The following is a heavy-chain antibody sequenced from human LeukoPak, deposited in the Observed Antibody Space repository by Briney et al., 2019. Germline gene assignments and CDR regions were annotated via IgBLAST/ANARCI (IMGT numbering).Heavy chain of an antibody. V-gene: IGHV4-59*01. J-gene: IGHJ4*02. CDR2: IYSSGTT. CDR1: GGSISSYC. Sequence: PSETLSLTCTVSGGSISSYCWSWIRQPPGKGLEWIGYIYSSGTTNYNPSLKSRVTISVDTSKNQFSLKLSSVTTADTAVYYCARCWDYWGQGTQVTVPS. CDR3: ARCWDY.